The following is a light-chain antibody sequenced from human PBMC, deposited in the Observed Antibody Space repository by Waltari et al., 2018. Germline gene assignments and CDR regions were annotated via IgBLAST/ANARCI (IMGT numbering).Light chain of an antibody. J-gene: IGKJ1*01. CDR1: QSSSSW. V-gene: IGKV1-5*03. CDR3: QQYSAYSWT. CDR2: RAS. Sequence: DIQMTQSPSTLSASVGDRVTITCRASQSSSSWLAWYQQKPGKAPKLLIYRASTLESGVPSRFSGSGSGTDFTLTISSLQPDDSATYYCQQYSAYSWTFGQGTKVEIK.